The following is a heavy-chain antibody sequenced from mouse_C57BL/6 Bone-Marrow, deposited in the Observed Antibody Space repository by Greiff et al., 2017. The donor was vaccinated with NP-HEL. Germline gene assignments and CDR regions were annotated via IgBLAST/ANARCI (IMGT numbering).Heavy chain of an antibody. CDR1: GYTFTDYY. V-gene: IGHV1-19*01. J-gene: IGHJ1*03. CDR3: ARVLYGSSFYWYFDV. Sequence: VQLKESGPVLVKPGASVKMSCKASGYTFTDYYMNWVKQSHGKSLEWIGVINPYNGGTSYNQKFKGKATLTVDKSSSTAYMELNSLTSEDSAVYYCARVLYGSSFYWYFDVWGTGTTVTVSS. D-gene: IGHD1-1*01. CDR2: INPYNGGT.